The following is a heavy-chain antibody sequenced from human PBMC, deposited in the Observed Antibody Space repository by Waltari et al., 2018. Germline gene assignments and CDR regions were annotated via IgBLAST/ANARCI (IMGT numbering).Heavy chain of an antibody. Sequence: QVQLQESGPGLLKASETLSLSCSVSGGSMRGNYWSWIRQPPGQGLEWIGYIYYTGSTNYKPSLKSRVTMSLDTSKNQFSLKLRSVTAADTAVYYCTRGGSGYPFDYWGQGTLVSVSP. CDR3: TRGGSGYPFDY. D-gene: IGHD3-22*01. CDR1: GGSMRGNY. CDR2: IYYTGST. J-gene: IGHJ4*02. V-gene: IGHV4-59*01.